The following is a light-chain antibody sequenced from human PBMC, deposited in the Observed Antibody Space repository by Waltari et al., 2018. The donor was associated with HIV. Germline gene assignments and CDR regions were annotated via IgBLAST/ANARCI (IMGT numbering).Light chain of an antibody. J-gene: IGLJ3*02. V-gene: IGLV2-14*01. CDR3: TSYISSSSPV. Sequence: QSALTQPASVSGSPGHSTTTSCPGTSNDLRHYNPVHWYQHHPGKAPNVIIYEVSNRPSGVSSRCSGSISANTASLTISGLQAEDEADYFCTSYISSSSPVFGGGTKVTVL. CDR1: SNDLRHYNP. CDR2: EVS.